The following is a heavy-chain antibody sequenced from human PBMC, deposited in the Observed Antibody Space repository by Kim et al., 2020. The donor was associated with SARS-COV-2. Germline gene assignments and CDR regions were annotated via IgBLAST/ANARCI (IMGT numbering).Heavy chain of an antibody. D-gene: IGHD3-3*01. CDR3: ARVFRGKYYDFWSGYYTPSPVDY. J-gene: IGHJ4*02. CDR2: INTNTGNP. Sequence: ASVKVSCKASGYTFTSYAMNWVRQAPGQGLEWMGWINTNTGNPTYAQGFTGRFVFSLDTSVSTAYLQISSLKAEDTAVYYCARVFRGKYYDFWSGYYTPSPVDYWGQGTLVTVSS. V-gene: IGHV7-4-1*02. CDR1: GYTFTSYA.